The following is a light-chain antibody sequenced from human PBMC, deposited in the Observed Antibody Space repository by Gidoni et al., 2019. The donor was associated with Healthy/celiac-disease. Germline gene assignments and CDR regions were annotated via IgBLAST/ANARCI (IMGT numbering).Light chain of an antibody. Sequence: DIQMTQSPSSLSASVGDRVTITCRASQSISSYLNWYQQKPGKAPKLLIYAASSLQSGVPSRFSGSGSGTDFTLTISSLQPEDFATYYCQQSYSTPHPTFXPXTKVDIK. CDR3: QQSYSTPHPT. V-gene: IGKV1-39*01. J-gene: IGKJ3*01. CDR2: AAS. CDR1: QSISSY.